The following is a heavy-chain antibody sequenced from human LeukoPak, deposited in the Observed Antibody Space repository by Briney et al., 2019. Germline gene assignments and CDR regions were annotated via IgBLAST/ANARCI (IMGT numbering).Heavy chain of an antibody. D-gene: IGHD3-10*01. V-gene: IGHV4-59*01. CDR2: IYYSGST. Sequence: PSETLSLTCTVSGGSISSYYWSWIRQPPGKGLEWIGYIYYSGSTNYNPPLKSRVTMSVDTSQNQFSLKLSSVTAADTAVYYCARRGGSGRSFDYWGQGTLVTISS. J-gene: IGHJ4*02. CDR3: ARRGGSGRSFDY. CDR1: GGSISSYY.